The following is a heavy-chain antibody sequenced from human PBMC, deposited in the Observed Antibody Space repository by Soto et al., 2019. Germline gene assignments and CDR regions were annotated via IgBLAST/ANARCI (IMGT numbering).Heavy chain of an antibody. CDR2: IFHDGTA. V-gene: IGHV4-4*02. Sequence: KPSETLSLTCAVSGVSISSGNWYTCVRQSPQRGLEYIGEIFHDGTANYYPSFERRVAISVDTSKNQFSLKLTSVTAADTAIYFCARLVYDTRLNYMYFDFWGQGTLVTVSS. CDR3: ARLVYDTRLNYMYFDF. CDR1: GVSISSGNW. J-gene: IGHJ4*02. D-gene: IGHD3-10*01.